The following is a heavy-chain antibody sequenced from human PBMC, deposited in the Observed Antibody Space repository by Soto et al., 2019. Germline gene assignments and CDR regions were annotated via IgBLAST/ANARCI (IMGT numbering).Heavy chain of an antibody. Sequence: KPSETLSLTCAVYGGSFSGYYWSWIRQPPGKGLEWIGEINHSGSTNYNPSLKSRVTISVDTSKNQFSLKLSSVTAADTAVYYCARGRQLWFDYWGQGTLVTVSS. CDR2: INHSGST. J-gene: IGHJ4*02. D-gene: IGHD5-18*01. CDR3: ARGRQLWFDY. V-gene: IGHV4-34*01. CDR1: GGSFSGYY.